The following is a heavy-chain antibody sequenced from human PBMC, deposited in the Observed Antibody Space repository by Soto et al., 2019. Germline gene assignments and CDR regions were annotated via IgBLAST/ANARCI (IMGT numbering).Heavy chain of an antibody. Sequence: QVQLVESGGGVVQPGRSLRLSCAASGFTFSSYGMHWVRQAPGKGLEWVAVIWYDGSNKYYADSVKGRFTISRDNSKNTLYLQMNSLRAEDTAVYYCARADGDYDAFDIWGQGTMVTVSS. CDR1: GFTFSSYG. J-gene: IGHJ3*02. V-gene: IGHV3-33*01. CDR2: IWYDGSNK. CDR3: ARADGDYDAFDI. D-gene: IGHD4-17*01.